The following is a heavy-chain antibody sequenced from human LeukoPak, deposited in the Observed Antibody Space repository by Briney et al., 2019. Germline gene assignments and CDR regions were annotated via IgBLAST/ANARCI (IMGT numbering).Heavy chain of an antibody. CDR2: ISNDGSNE. D-gene: IGHD3-10*01. V-gene: IGHV3-30-3*01. J-gene: IGHJ4*02. Sequence: GRSLRLSCAASGFPFTRCAVHWVRQAPGKGLEWVAVISNDGSNEYYADSVKGRFTISRDNSESTLYLQMNSLRAEDTAVYYCAKEGQILWFGELLSYFDYWGQGTLVTVSS. CDR1: GFPFTRCA. CDR3: AKEGQILWFGELLSYFDY.